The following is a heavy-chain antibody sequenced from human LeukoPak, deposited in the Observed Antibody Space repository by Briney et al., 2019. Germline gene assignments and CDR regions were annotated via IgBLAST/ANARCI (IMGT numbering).Heavy chain of an antibody. J-gene: IGHJ3*02. CDR3: ARAVPYYYDSSGYYGQIGAFDI. Sequence: PGGSLRLSCAASGFTDSSNYMSWVRQAPGKGLEWVSVIYSGGSTYYADSVKGRFTIFRDNSKNTLYLQMNSLRAEDTAVYYCARAVPYYYDSSGYYGQIGAFDIWGQGTMVTVSS. V-gene: IGHV3-53*01. D-gene: IGHD3-22*01. CDR2: IYSGGST. CDR1: GFTDSSNY.